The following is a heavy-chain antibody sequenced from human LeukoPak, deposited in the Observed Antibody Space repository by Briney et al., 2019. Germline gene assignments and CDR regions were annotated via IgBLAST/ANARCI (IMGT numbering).Heavy chain of an antibody. D-gene: IGHD3-22*01. J-gene: IGHJ4*02. Sequence: ASVKVSCKVSGYTLAELSMHWVRQAPGKGLEWMGGFDPEDGETIYAQKFQGRVTMTEDTSTDTAYMELSSLRSEDTAVYYCATRDSSGYYYDYWGQGTLVTVSS. CDR2: FDPEDGET. CDR1: GYTLAELS. CDR3: ATRDSSGYYYDY. V-gene: IGHV1-24*01.